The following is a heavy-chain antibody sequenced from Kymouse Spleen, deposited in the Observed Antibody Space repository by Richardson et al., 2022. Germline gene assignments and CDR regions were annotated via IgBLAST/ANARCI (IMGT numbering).Heavy chain of an antibody. V-gene: IGHV4-4*02. J-gene: IGHJ6*02. CDR2: IYHSGST. CDR1: GGSISSSNW. Sequence: QVQLQESGPGLVKPSGTLSLTCAVSGGSISSSNWWSWVRQPPGKGLEWIGEIYHSGSTNYNPSLKSRVTISVDKSKNQFSLKLSSVTAADTAVYYCARAPLRYFDWLLFPPYYYGMDVWGQGTTVTVSS. D-gene: IGHD3-9*01. CDR3: ARAPLRYFDWLLFPPYYYGMDV.